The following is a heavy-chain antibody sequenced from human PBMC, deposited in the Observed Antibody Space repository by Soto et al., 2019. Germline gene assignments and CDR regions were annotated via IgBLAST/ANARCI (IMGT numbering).Heavy chain of an antibody. V-gene: IGHV4-30-4*01. Sequence: LSLTCTVSGGSISSGDYYWSWIRQPPGKGLEWIGYIYYSGSSYFNPSLKSRVTISVDTSKNQFSLKLSSVTAADTAVYYCARVGSGYDLRGRVFDYWGQGTLVTVSS. J-gene: IGHJ4*02. CDR3: ARVGSGYDLRGRVFDY. CDR2: IYYSGSS. CDR1: GGSISSGDYY. D-gene: IGHD5-12*01.